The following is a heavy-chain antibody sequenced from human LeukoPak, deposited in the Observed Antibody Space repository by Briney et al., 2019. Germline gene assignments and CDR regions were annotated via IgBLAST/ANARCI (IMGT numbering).Heavy chain of an antibody. V-gene: IGHV1-46*01. CDR3: ARDDSGSGYWIDY. CDR1: GYTFTSYG. D-gene: IGHD3-3*01. Sequence: ASVKVSCKASGYTFTSYGISWVRQAPGQGLEWMGIINPSGGSTSYAQKFQGRVTMTRDMSTSTVYMELSSLRSEDTAVYYCARDDSGSGYWIDYWGQGTLVTVSS. CDR2: INPSGGST. J-gene: IGHJ4*02.